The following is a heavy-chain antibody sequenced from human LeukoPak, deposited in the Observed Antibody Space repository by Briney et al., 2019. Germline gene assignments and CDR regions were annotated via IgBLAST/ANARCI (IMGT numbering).Heavy chain of an antibody. CDR1: GFTFSSYE. CDR2: ISSSGSTV. D-gene: IGHD3-10*01. J-gene: IGHJ4*02. Sequence: GGSLRLSCAASGFTFSSYEMNWVRQAPGKGLEWVSYISSSGSTVYYADSVKGRFTISRDNAKNSLYLQMNSLRAEDTAVYYCARVYGSGIDWGQGTLVTVSS. V-gene: IGHV3-48*03. CDR3: ARVYGSGID.